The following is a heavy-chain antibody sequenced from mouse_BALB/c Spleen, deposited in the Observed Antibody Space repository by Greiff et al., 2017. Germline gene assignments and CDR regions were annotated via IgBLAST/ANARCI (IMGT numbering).Heavy chain of an antibody. CDR2: IWGDGST. J-gene: IGHJ4*01. Sequence: VMLVESGPGLVAPSQSLSITCTATGFSFTGYGVNWVRQPPGHGLEWLGMIWGDGSTDYNSALKSRLGISNDNSKSHVFLKMISLQTDDTARYYCARGAGSSYGSYGLDYWGQGTSVTVSS. CDR1: GFSFTGYG. V-gene: IGHV2-6-7*01. CDR3: ARGAGSSYGSYGLDY. D-gene: IGHD1-1*01.